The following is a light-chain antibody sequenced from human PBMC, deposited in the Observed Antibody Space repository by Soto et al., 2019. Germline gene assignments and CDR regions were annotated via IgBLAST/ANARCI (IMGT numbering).Light chain of an antibody. Sequence: DIQMTQSPSTLSASVGHRVIITCRASQSISSWLAWYHQKPGKAPTLLIYKASTLESGVPSRFSGSGSGTEFSLTISSLQPDDSATYYCQQYNSYSWTFGQGTKVEIK. CDR2: KAS. CDR3: QQYNSYSWT. CDR1: QSISSW. J-gene: IGKJ1*01. V-gene: IGKV1-5*03.